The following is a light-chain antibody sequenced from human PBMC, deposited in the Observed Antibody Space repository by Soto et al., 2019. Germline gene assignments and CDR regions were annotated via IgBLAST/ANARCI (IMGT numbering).Light chain of an antibody. Sequence: QSVLTQPASVSGSPGQSITISCTGTNSDVGAYNYVSWFQQHPGRAPKLITFEVSNRPSGVSHRFSGSKSGNTASLTISGRQTEDEADYYCLSYTVTSILVFGGGTKLTVL. CDR3: LSYTVTSILV. J-gene: IGLJ3*02. V-gene: IGLV2-14*01. CDR2: EVS. CDR1: NSDVGAYNY.